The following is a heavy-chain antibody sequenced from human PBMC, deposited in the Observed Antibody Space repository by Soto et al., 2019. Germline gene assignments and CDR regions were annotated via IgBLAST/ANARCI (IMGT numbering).Heavy chain of an antibody. CDR2: ISYDGSNK. Sequence: QVQLVESGGGVVQPGRSLRLSCAASGFTFSSYAMHWVRQAPGKGLEWVAVISYDGSNKYYADSVKGRFTISRDNSKNTLYLQMNSLRAEDTAVYYCARASPLRRPTTIFGVVIPFDYWGQGTLVTVSS. V-gene: IGHV3-30-3*01. J-gene: IGHJ4*02. D-gene: IGHD3-3*01. CDR1: GFTFSSYA. CDR3: ARASPLRRPTTIFGVVIPFDY.